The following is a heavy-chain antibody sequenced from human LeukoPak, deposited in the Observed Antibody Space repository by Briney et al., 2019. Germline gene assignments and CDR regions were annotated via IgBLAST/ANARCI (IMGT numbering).Heavy chain of an antibody. V-gene: IGHV3-23*01. CDR1: GFTVSSNY. D-gene: IGHD2-2*01. J-gene: IGHJ4*02. Sequence: GGSLRLSCAASGFTVSSNYMSWVRQAPGKGLEWVSAISGSGGSTYYADSVKGRFTISRDNSKNTLYLQMNSLRAEDTAVYYCAKSRYCSSTSCRDYWGQGTLVTVSS. CDR2: ISGSGGST. CDR3: AKSRYCSSTSCRDY.